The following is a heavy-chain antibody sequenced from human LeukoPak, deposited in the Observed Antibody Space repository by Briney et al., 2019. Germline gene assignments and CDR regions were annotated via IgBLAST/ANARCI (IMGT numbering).Heavy chain of an antibody. CDR1: GGSISSGGYY. V-gene: IGHV4-31*03. Sequence: PSQTLSLTCTVSGGSISSGGYYWGRLRQHPGKGLEWIGYIYYSGSTYYNPSLKSRVTISVDTSKNQFSLKLSSVTAADTAVYYCACVLRYFDWAPGYWGQGTLVTVSS. CDR2: IYYSGST. CDR3: ACVLRYFDWAPGY. J-gene: IGHJ4*02. D-gene: IGHD3-9*01.